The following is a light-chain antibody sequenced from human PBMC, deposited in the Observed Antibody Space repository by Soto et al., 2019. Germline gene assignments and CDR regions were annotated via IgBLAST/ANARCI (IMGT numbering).Light chain of an antibody. CDR2: RAS. CDR1: QSISSW. V-gene: IGKV1-5*03. J-gene: IGKJ1*01. Sequence: DIQMTQSPSTLSASVGDRVIITCRASQSISSWLAWYQQKPGKAPDLLICRASTLKTGIPSRFSGSGSGTEFTLTISNLQPDDFATYYCQQYDRASWTFGPGTKVEIK. CDR3: QQYDRASWT.